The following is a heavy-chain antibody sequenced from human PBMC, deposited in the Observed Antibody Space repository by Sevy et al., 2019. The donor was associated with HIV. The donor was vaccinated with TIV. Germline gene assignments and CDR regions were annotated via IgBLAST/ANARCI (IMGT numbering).Heavy chain of an antibody. D-gene: IGHD6-13*01. J-gene: IGHJ5*02. V-gene: IGHV4-34*01. CDR3: ARGRGGAAAGTYWFDP. CDR1: GGSFSGYY. CDR2: INHSGST. Sequence: SETLSLTCAVYGGSFSGYYWSWIRQPPGKGLEWIGEINHSGSTNYYPSLKSRVTISVDTSKNQFSLKLSSVTAADTAVYYCARGRGGAAAGTYWFDPWGQGTLVTVSS.